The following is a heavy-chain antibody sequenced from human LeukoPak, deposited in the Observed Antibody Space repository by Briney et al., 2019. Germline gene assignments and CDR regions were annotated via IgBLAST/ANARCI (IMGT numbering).Heavy chain of an antibody. CDR3: ARVGGRYSYGYRSYFDY. D-gene: IGHD5-18*01. CDR2: INPNSGGT. Sequence: ASVKVSCKASGYTFTGYYMHWVRQAPGQGLEWMGWINPNSGGTNYAQKFQGRVTMTRDTSISTAYMELSRLRSDDTAVYYCARVGGRYSYGYRSYFDYWGQGTLVTVSS. CDR1: GYTFTGYY. J-gene: IGHJ4*02. V-gene: IGHV1-2*02.